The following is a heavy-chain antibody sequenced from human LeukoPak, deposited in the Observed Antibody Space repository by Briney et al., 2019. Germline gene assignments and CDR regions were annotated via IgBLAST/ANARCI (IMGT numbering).Heavy chain of an antibody. Sequence: GGSLRLSCAASGFTFSDYYMSWIRQAPGKGLEWVSYISSSSSYTNYADSVKGRFTISRDNAKNSLYLQMNSLRAEDTAAYYCARVSGYYFDYWGQGALVTVSS. V-gene: IGHV3-11*05. D-gene: IGHD5/OR15-5a*01. CDR3: ARVSGYYFDY. CDR2: ISSSSSYT. CDR1: GFTFSDYY. J-gene: IGHJ4*02.